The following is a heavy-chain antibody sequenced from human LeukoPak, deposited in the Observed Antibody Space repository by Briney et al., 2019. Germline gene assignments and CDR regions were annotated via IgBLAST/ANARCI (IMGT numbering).Heavy chain of an antibody. J-gene: IGHJ4*02. CDR1: GFTFSSYS. Sequence: GGSLRLSCAASGFTFSSYSMNWVRQAPGKGLEWVSSISSSSSYIYYADSVKGRFTISRDNAKNSLYLQMNSLRAEDAAVYYCAKTRKPYCSSTSCYLLGYDYWGQGTLVTVSS. CDR3: AKTRKPYCSSTSCYLLGYDY. D-gene: IGHD2-2*01. CDR2: ISSSSSYI. V-gene: IGHV3-21*04.